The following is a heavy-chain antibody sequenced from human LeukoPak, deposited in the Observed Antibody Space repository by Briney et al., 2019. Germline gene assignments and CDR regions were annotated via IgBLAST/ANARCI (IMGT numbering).Heavy chain of an antibody. Sequence: PSEALSLTCTVSGGSISSSTYYWSWIRQPPGMGLEWIGYIYHSGSTNYNPSLKSRITMSIDTSKNQFSLKLSSVTAADTAVYFCARVSWNYVDSSTWYGYFDYWGQGSLVTVSS. J-gene: IGHJ4*02. V-gene: IGHV4-61*01. CDR2: IYHSGST. D-gene: IGHD6-13*01. CDR3: ARVSWNYVDSSTWYGYFDY. CDR1: GGSISSSTYY.